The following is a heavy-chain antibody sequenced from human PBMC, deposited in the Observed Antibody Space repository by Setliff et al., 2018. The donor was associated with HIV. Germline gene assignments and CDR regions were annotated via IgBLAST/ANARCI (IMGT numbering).Heavy chain of an antibody. CDR3: ARAGNYGAFDGFDI. CDR1: GQPYTIFY. D-gene: IGHD1-7*01. CDR2: INFGGGT. Sequence: SETLSLTCAVSGQPYTIFYWSWIRQPPGKGLEWIAEINFGGGTNHNPSLKSRVTISVDTSKSHVSLMLRSVTAADAAVYYCARAGNYGAFDGFDIWGQGTMVTVSS. V-gene: IGHV4-34*01. J-gene: IGHJ3*02.